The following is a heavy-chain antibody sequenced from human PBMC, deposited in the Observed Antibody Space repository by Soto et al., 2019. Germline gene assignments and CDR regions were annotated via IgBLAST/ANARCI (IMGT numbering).Heavy chain of an antibody. CDR1: GYTFTSYY. CDR3: ATVGLVAATRAAFDI. J-gene: IGHJ3*02. Sequence: GASVKVSCKASGYTFTSYYMHWVRQAPGQGLEWMGIINPSGGSTSYAQKFQGRVTMTRDTSTSTVYMELSSLRSEDTAVYYCATVGLVAATRAAFDIWGQGTMVTVSS. V-gene: IGHV1-46*01. CDR2: INPSGGST. D-gene: IGHD2-15*01.